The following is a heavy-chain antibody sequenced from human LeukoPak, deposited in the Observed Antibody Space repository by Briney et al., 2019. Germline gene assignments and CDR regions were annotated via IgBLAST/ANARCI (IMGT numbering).Heavy chain of an antibody. V-gene: IGHV4-34*01. D-gene: IGHD5-24*01. Sequence: SETLSLTCAVYGGSFSGYYWSWIRQPPGKGLEWIGEINHSGSTNYNPSLKSRVTISVDTSKNQFSLKLSPVTAADTAVYYCARDRGDGYAWGQGTLVTVSS. CDR2: INHSGST. CDR3: ARDRGDGYA. CDR1: GGSFSGYY. J-gene: IGHJ5*02.